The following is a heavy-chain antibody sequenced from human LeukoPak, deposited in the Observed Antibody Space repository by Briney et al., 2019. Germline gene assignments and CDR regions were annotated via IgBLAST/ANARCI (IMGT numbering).Heavy chain of an antibody. CDR2: ISGSADNT. D-gene: IGHD5-24*01. J-gene: IGHJ4*02. CDR3: AKGPKLGDGFHCDY. Sequence: GGSLRLSCVASGFIFDNYALSWVRQAPGKGLEWVSGISGSADNTYYADSVKGRFTISRDISKNTVYLQMNNLRVDDAAVYYCAKGPKLGDGFHCDYWGQGTLVTVSS. CDR1: GFIFDNYA. V-gene: IGHV3-23*01.